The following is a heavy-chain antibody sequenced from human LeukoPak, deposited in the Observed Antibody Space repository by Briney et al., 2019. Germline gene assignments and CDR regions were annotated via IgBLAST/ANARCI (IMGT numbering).Heavy chain of an antibody. CDR1: GFTFSSYG. J-gene: IGHJ4*02. CDR3: AKGEDFWSGPH. D-gene: IGHD3-3*01. Sequence: PGGSLRLSCAASGFTFSSYGMHWVRQAPGKGLEWVSFIRYDGSKKYFADSVKGRFTISRDNSKNTLYLQMNSLRAEDTAVYYCAKGEDFWSGPHWGQGTLVTVSS. CDR2: IRYDGSKK. V-gene: IGHV3-30*02.